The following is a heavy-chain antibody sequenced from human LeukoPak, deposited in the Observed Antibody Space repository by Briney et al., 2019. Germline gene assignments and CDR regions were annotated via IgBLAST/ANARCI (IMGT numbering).Heavy chain of an antibody. CDR3: ARASIAVALDV. CDR2: IYSGGST. J-gene: IGHJ6*04. D-gene: IGHD6-19*01. Sequence: GGSLRLSCAASGFTVSSNYMSWVRQAPGKGLEWVSVIYSGGSTYYADSVRGRFTISRDNSKNTLYLQMNSLRAEDTAVYYCARASIAVALDVWGKGTTVTISS. CDR1: GFTVSSNY. V-gene: IGHV3-53*01.